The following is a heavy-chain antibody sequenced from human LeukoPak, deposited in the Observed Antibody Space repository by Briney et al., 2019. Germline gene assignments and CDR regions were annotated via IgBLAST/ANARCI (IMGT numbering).Heavy chain of an antibody. D-gene: IGHD6-13*01. CDR2: INHSGST. CDR1: GGSFSGYY. Sequence: SETLSLTCAVYGGSFSGYYWSWIRQPPGKGLEWIGEINHSGSTNYNPSLKSRVTISVDTSKNQFSLKLSSVTAADTAVYYCARADPMYSSSWFGWFDPWGQGTLVTVSS. CDR3: ARADPMYSSSWFGWFDP. J-gene: IGHJ5*02. V-gene: IGHV4-34*01.